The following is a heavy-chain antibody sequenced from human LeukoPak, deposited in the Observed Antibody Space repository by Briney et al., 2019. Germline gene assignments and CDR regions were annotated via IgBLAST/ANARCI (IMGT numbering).Heavy chain of an antibody. CDR3: ANARIQLWLIWFDP. Sequence: QTGGSLRLSCVASGFTFSSYGMHWVRQAPGKGLEWVAVISYDGSNKYYADSVKGRFTISRDNSKNTLYLQMNSLRAEDTAVYYCANARIQLWLIWFDPWGQGTLVTVSS. J-gene: IGHJ5*02. V-gene: IGHV3-30*18. D-gene: IGHD5-18*01. CDR2: ISYDGSNK. CDR1: GFTFSSYG.